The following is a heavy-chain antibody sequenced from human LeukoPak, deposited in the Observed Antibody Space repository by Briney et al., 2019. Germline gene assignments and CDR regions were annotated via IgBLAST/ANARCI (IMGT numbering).Heavy chain of an antibody. D-gene: IGHD4-11*01. J-gene: IGHJ4*02. CDR2: ISSSSSTI. CDR3: AKGSYSNYPQADY. Sequence: AGGSLRLSCAASGFTFSSYSMNWVRQAPGKGLEWVSYISSSSSTIYYADSVKGRFTISRDNSKNTLYLQMNSLRAEDTAVYYCAKGSYSNYPQADYWGQGTLVTVSS. CDR1: GFTFSSYS. V-gene: IGHV3-48*01.